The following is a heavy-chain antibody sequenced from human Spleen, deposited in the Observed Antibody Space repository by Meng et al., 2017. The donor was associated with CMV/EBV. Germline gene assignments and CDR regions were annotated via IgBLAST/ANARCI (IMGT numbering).Heavy chain of an antibody. V-gene: IGHV3-30-3*01. CDR2: ISYDGSNN. CDR1: GFTFSIYA. D-gene: IGHD6-13*01. J-gene: IGHJ6*02. CDR3: AKGIRVRAAAGRYYYYYGMDV. Sequence: GESLKISCAASGFTFSIYAMHWVRQAPGKGLQWVAVISYDGSNNYYADSVKGRFTISRDNSKNTLYLQMNSLRAEDTAVYYCAKGIRVRAAAGRYYYYYGMDVWGQGTTVTVSS.